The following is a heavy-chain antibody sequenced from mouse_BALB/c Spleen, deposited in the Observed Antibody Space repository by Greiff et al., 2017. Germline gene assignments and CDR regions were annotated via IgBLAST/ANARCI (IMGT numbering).Heavy chain of an antibody. CDR2: ISYDGSN. Sequence: EVQRVESGPGLVKPSQSLSLTCSVTGYSITSGYYWNWIRQFPGNKLEWMGYISYDGSNNYNPSLKNRISITRDTSKNQFFLKLNSVTTEDTATYYCARDRRDYYGSSYEDYWGQGTTLTVSS. CDR1: GYSITSGYY. V-gene: IGHV3-6*02. D-gene: IGHD1-1*01. J-gene: IGHJ2*01. CDR3: ARDRRDYYGSSYEDY.